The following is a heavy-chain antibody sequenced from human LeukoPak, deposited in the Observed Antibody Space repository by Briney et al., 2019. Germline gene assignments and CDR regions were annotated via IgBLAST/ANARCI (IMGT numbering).Heavy chain of an antibody. CDR3: AKERNYYDSSGYFSVAGGPDY. CDR1: GFTFSSYG. V-gene: IGHV3-30*02. J-gene: IGHJ4*02. Sequence: SGGSLRLFCAASGFTFSSYGMHWVRRAPGKGLEWVAFIRYAGSNKYYAASVKGRFTISRDNSKNTLYLQMNSLRAEDTAVYYCAKERNYYDSSGYFSVAGGPDYWGPGTLVTVSS. D-gene: IGHD3-22*01. CDR2: IRYAGSNK.